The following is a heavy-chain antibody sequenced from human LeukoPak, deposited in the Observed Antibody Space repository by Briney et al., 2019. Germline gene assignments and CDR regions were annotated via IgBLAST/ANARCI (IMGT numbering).Heavy chain of an antibody. CDR2: ISKSGSP. J-gene: IGHJ4*02. CDR1: GASITSNY. V-gene: IGHV4-4*09. D-gene: IGHD1-7*01. CDR3: ARFDWNYVSFDY. Sequence: SETLSLTCTVSGASITSNYWSWIRQPPGKGLEWIGYISKSGSPDYIPSLKSRVTISVDTSKNQFSLKLSSVTAADTAVYYCARFDWNYVSFDYWGQGTLVTVSS.